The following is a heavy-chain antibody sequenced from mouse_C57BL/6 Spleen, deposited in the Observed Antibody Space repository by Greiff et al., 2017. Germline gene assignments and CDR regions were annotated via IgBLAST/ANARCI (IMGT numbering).Heavy chain of an antibody. J-gene: IGHJ3*01. CDR3: ARGDYSSYGGFAY. V-gene: IGHV1-80*01. D-gene: IGHD2-5*01. Sequence: VQLQQSGAELVKPGASVKISCKASGYAFSSYWMNWVKQRPGKGLEWIGQIYPGDGDTNYNGKFKGKATLTADKSSSTAYMQLSSLTSEDSAVYFCARGDYSSYGGFAYWGQGTLVTVSA. CDR2: IYPGDGDT. CDR1: GYAFSSYW.